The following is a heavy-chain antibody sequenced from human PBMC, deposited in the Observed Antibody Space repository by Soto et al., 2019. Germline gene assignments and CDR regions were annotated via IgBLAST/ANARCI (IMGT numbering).Heavy chain of an antibody. V-gene: IGHV1-3*01. J-gene: IGHJ4*02. Sequence: ASVKVFCKASVYTFTSYAIHWVRQAPGQRLEWMGWINAGNGNTKYSQKFQGRVTITRDTSASTAYMELSSLRSEDTAVYYCARSIVVVTALDYWGQGTLVTVSS. CDR2: INAGNGNT. D-gene: IGHD2-21*02. CDR1: VYTFTSYA. CDR3: ARSIVVVTALDY.